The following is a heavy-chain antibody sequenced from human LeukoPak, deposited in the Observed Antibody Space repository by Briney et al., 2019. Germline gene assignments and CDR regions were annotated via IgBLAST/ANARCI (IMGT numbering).Heavy chain of an antibody. Sequence: GGSLRLSCAASGFTFNSYWMHWVRQAPGKGLVWVSRINSDGSSTNYADSVKGRFTISRDNAKNMLYLQMNSLRAEDTAVYYCARRGTGHGMDVWGQGTTVIVSS. CDR3: ARRGTGHGMDV. V-gene: IGHV3-74*01. J-gene: IGHJ6*02. D-gene: IGHD1-1*01. CDR1: GFTFNSYW. CDR2: INSDGSST.